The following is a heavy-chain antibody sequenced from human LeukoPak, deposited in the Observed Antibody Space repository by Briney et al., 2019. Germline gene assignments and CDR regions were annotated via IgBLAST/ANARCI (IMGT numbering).Heavy chain of an antibody. Sequence: GGSLRLSCAASGFTFSSSAMSWVRQAPGKGLEWVAAISDTGRLSYCADSVKGRFTISRDNSKNTLYLQMNSLRVEDTAVYYCARDRGSSSWFDPWGQGTLVTVSS. D-gene: IGHD6-6*01. V-gene: IGHV3-23*01. J-gene: IGHJ5*02. CDR1: GFTFSSSA. CDR3: ARDRGSSSWFDP. CDR2: ISDTGRLS.